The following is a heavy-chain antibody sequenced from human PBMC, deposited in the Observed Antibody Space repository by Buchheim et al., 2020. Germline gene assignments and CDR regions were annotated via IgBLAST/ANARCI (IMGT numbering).Heavy chain of an antibody. J-gene: IGHJ2*01. D-gene: IGHD3-9*01. V-gene: IGHV3-48*01. CDR1: GFTFSSYS. CDR3: ASPIWGWYFDL. CDR2: ISSSSSTI. Sequence: EVQLVESGGGLVQPGGSLRLSCAASGFTFSSYSMNWVRQAPGKGLEWVSYISSSSSTIYYADSVKGRFTISRDNAKNSLYLQMNSVRAEDTAVYYCASPIWGWYFDLWGRGTL.